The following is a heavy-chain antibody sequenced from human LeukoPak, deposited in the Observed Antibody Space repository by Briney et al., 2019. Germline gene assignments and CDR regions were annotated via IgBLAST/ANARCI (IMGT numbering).Heavy chain of an antibody. CDR3: ARGGPYYYDSSGYFERYYFDY. J-gene: IGHJ4*02. V-gene: IGHV4-59*12. D-gene: IGHD3-22*01. Sequence: SETLSLTCTVSGGSMTDYYWSWIRQPPGRELEWIGYIYYSGTTYYNPSLKSRVTISVDTSKNQFSLKLSSVTAADTAVYYCARGGPYYYDSSGYFERYYFDYWGQGTLVTVSS. CDR1: GGSMTDYY. CDR2: IYYSGTT.